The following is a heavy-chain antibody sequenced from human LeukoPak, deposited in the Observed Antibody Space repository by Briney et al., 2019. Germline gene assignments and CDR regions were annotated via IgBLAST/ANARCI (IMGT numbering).Heavy chain of an antibody. Sequence: PGGSLRLSCAASGFSFSTYALYWVRQAPGKGLEWVSVIYSGGSTYYADSVKGRFTISRDNSKNTLYLQMNSLRAEDTAVYYCAKATIGRAFDIWGQGTMVTVSS. J-gene: IGHJ3*02. CDR1: GFSFSTYA. CDR3: AKATIGRAFDI. D-gene: IGHD1-26*01. V-gene: IGHV3-23*03. CDR2: IYSGGST.